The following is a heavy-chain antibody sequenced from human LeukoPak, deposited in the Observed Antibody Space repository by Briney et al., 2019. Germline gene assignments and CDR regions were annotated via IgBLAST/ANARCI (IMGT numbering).Heavy chain of an antibody. CDR3: ARGATVAGDFDY. Sequence: GGSLRLSCAASGLTVSSNYMSWVRQAPGKGLEWVSVFYSVGDRYYADSVKDRFTISRDNSKNTLYLQMHSLRPEDTAVYYCARGATVAGDFDYWGQGTLVTVSS. CDR1: GLTVSSNY. J-gene: IGHJ4*02. CDR2: FYSVGDR. D-gene: IGHD6-19*01. V-gene: IGHV3-66*01.